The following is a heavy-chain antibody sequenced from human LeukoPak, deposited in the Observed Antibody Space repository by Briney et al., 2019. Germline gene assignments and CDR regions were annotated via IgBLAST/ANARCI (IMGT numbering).Heavy chain of an antibody. CDR1: GGSFSGDF. CDR2: IYYSGST. CDR3: ASASEAYYYYMDV. D-gene: IGHD2-2*01. Sequence: PSETLSLTCAVYGGSFSGDFWSWIRQPPGKGLEWIGSIYYSGSTYYNPSLKSRVTISVDTSKNQFSLKLSSVTAADTAVYYCASASEAYYYYMDVWGKGTTVTISS. V-gene: IGHV4-34*01. J-gene: IGHJ6*03.